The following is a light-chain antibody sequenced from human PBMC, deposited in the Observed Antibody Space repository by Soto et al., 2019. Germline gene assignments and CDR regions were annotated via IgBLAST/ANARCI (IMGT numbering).Light chain of an antibody. CDR2: GGS. CDR3: QQYGSSPGT. Sequence: EIVVTQSPGTLSLSPGERATLSCRASQSVSSNFLAWYQQKPGQAPKLLISGGSSRATGIPDRFSGSASGTDFTLTITKLEPEDFAVYSCQQYGSSPGTFGQGNKLEIK. CDR1: QSVSSNF. V-gene: IGKV3-20*01. J-gene: IGKJ2*02.